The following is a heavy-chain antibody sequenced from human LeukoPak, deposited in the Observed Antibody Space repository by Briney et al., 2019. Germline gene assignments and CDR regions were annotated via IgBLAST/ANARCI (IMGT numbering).Heavy chain of an antibody. Sequence: GASVKVSCKASGYTFTSYDINWVRQATGQGLEWMGWMNPNSGNTGYAQKFQGRVTMTRNTSISTAYMELSSLRSEDTAVYYCALWFGDASGFDPWGQGTLVTVSP. CDR3: ALWFGDASGFDP. CDR2: MNPNSGNT. V-gene: IGHV1-8*01. CDR1: GYTFTSYD. D-gene: IGHD3-10*01. J-gene: IGHJ5*02.